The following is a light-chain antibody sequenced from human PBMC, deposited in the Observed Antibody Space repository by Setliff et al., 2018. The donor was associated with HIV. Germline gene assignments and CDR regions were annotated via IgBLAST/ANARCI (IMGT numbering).Light chain of an antibody. Sequence: QSALTQPASVSGSPGQSITISCTGTSSDVGGYNYVSWYQQRPGKAPKLMIYDVSKRPSGVSNRFSGSKSGNTASLTISGLQAEDEADYHCSSYTSSSTLKIFGGGTKVTVL. CDR1: SSDVGGYNY. V-gene: IGLV2-14*01. J-gene: IGLJ2*01. CDR2: DVS. CDR3: SSYTSSSTLKI.